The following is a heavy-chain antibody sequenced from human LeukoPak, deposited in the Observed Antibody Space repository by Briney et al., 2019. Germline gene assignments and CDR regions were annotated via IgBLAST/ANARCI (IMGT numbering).Heavy chain of an antibody. CDR1: GFTFSSYW. Sequence: GGSLRLSCAASGFTFSSYWMSWVRQAPGKGLEWVANIKQDGSEKYYVDSVKGRFTISRDNAKNSLYLQMNSLRAEDTAVYYCARARTRYSGSYGGAFDIWGQGTMVTVSS. CDR2: IKQDGSEK. D-gene: IGHD1-26*01. CDR3: ARARTRYSGSYGGAFDI. V-gene: IGHV3-7*01. J-gene: IGHJ3*02.